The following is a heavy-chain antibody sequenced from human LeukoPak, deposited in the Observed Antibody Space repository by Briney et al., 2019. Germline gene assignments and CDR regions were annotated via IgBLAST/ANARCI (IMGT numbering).Heavy chain of an antibody. J-gene: IGHJ4*02. CDR3: ARTIYYIAAAKLQIDNRYYSDY. D-gene: IGHD6-13*01. V-gene: IGHV4-39*01. CDR2: IYYSGST. Sequence: PSETLSLTCTVSGGSISSSSYYWGWIRQPPGKGLEWIGSIYYSGSTYYNPFLRSRVTISVDTSKNQFSLKLSSVTAADTAVYYCARTIYYIAAAKLQIDNRYYSDYWGQGTLVTVSS. CDR1: GGSISSSSYY.